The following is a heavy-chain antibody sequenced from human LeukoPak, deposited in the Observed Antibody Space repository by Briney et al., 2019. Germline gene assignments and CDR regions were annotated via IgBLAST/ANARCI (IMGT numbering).Heavy chain of an antibody. V-gene: IGHV3-48*03. CDR2: VSSSATTI. Sequence: GGSLRLSCAASGFIFKNYEMNWVRQAPGGGLEWVSSVSSSATTIYYTDSVKGRFTISRDNAKNSLFLQMNSLRVEDTAVYYCVRVYCSTTSCYGVDSWGQGAMVTVSS. J-gene: IGHJ3*01. CDR1: GFIFKNYE. D-gene: IGHD2-2*01. CDR3: VRVYCSTTSCYGVDS.